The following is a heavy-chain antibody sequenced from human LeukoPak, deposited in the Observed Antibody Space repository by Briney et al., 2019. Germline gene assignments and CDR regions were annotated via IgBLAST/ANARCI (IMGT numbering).Heavy chain of an antibody. CDR1: GGSISVYY. J-gene: IGHJ4*02. V-gene: IGHV4-59*01. Sequence: SETLSLTCTVSGGSISVYYWSWIRQPPGKGLEWIGYIYNSGTTNYNPSLKSRLTISVDTSKNQFSLKLTSVTAADTAVYYCARDRELGYWSQGILVTVSS. CDR2: IYNSGTT. D-gene: IGHD3-10*01. CDR3: ARDRELGY.